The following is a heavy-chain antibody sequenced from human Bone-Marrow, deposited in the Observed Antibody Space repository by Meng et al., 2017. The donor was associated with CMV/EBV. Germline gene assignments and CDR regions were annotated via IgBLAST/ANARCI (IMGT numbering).Heavy chain of an antibody. Sequence: NYWIVWVRPMPGKGLEWMGIMYPGDSDTRYNSAFQGRVTISADKSISTAYVQWSTLRASDTAMYYCARLEIDCSGDKCYSAEYFHHWGQGTLVTVSS. J-gene: IGHJ1*01. CDR1: NYW. CDR2: MYPGDSDT. D-gene: IGHD2-15*01. V-gene: IGHV5-51*01. CDR3: ARLEIDCSGDKCYSAEYFHH.